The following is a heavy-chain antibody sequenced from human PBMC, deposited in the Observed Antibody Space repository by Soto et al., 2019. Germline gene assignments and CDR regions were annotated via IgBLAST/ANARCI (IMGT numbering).Heavy chain of an antibody. CDR1: GFTFTKYS. J-gene: IGHJ6*02. Sequence: GGSLRLSCVTSGFTFTKYSMNWVRQAPGKGLEWVSSISSSSSYIYYADSVKGRFTISRDNAKNSLYLQMNSLRAEDTAVYYCARDMEYYDFWSGYPSYGMDVWGQGTTVTVSS. CDR3: ARDMEYYDFWSGYPSYGMDV. D-gene: IGHD3-3*01. CDR2: ISSSSSYI. V-gene: IGHV3-21*01.